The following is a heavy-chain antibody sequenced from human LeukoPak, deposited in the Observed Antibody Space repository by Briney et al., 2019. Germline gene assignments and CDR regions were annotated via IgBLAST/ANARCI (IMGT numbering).Heavy chain of an antibody. J-gene: IGHJ3*02. Sequence: GGSLRLSCAASGFTFSSYAMTWVHQGPGKGLEWVSDISGSGGSTYYADSVKGRFAISRDNSKNTLYLQMNSLRAEDTAVYYCARDANWGFDAFDIWGQGTMVTVSS. CDR2: ISGSGGST. V-gene: IGHV3-23*01. D-gene: IGHD7-27*01. CDR1: GFTFSSYA. CDR3: ARDANWGFDAFDI.